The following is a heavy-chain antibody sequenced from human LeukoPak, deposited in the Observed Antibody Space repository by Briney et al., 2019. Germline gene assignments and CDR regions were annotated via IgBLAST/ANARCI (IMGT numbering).Heavy chain of an antibody. CDR2: INHSGST. CDR3: ARGRNSGFDY. V-gene: IGHV4-34*01. J-gene: IGHJ4*02. Sequence: SETLSLTCAVYGGSFSGYYWSWIRQPPGKGLEWIGEINHSGSTNYNPSLKSRVTISVDTSKNQFSLKLSSVTPEDTAVYYCARGRNSGFDYWGQGTLVTVSS. CDR1: GGSFSGYY. D-gene: IGHD6-19*01.